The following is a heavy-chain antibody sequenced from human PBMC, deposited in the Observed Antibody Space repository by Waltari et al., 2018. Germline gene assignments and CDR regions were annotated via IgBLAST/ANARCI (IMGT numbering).Heavy chain of an antibody. CDR2: IWYDGSNK. D-gene: IGHD6-6*01. V-gene: IGHV3-33*01. J-gene: IGHJ5*02. CDR3: ARDGVAARPGGNWFDP. CDR1: ALTFTRHG. Sequence: QVQLVESGEGVVKPGRSLRLSCAASALTFTRHGMQQVRNAPDKGLGWVAVIWYDGSNKYYADSVKGRFTISRDNSKNTLYLQMNSLRAEDTAVYYCARDGVAARPGGNWFDPWGQGTLVTVSS.